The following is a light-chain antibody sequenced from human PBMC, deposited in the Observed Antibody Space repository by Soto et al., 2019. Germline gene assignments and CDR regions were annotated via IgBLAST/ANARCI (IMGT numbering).Light chain of an antibody. CDR3: QQYNSAPRFT. CDR1: QGIGDY. Sequence: DIQMTQSPSSLSASVGDRVTIACRASQGIGDYLAWYQQKPVKVPKLLLYAASTLQSGVPSRFSGSGSGTDFTLTISSLQPEDIATYYCQQYNSAPRFTFGRGTKVDIK. V-gene: IGKV1-27*01. J-gene: IGKJ3*01. CDR2: AAS.